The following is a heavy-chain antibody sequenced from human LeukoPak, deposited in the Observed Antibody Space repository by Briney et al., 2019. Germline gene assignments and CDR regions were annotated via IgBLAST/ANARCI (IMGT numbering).Heavy chain of an antibody. CDR1: GFTFSTYA. D-gene: IGHD7-27*01. CDR3: AELGWRDY. CDR2: ISDSGGST. Sequence: PGGTLRLSCAASGFTFSTYAMTWVRQAPGKGLEWVSGISDSGGSTNYADSVKGRFTISRDNSKNSLYLQMNSLRAEDTAVYYCAELGWRDYWGQGTLVTVSS. V-gene: IGHV3-23*01. J-gene: IGHJ4*02.